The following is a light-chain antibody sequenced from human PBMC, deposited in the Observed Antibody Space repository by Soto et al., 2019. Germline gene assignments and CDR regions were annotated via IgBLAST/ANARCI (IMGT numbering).Light chain of an antibody. CDR1: QDISAY. Sequence: DIQLTQSPSFLSASVGDGITISCRASQDISAYLAWYQQRPGKAPKLLIHTASTFQSGVPSRFSGSGAGAEFTLTVSSLQPEDFATYYCQQRHSYPVTFGQGTRLEIK. CDR2: TAS. CDR3: QQRHSYPVT. J-gene: IGKJ5*01. V-gene: IGKV1-9*01.